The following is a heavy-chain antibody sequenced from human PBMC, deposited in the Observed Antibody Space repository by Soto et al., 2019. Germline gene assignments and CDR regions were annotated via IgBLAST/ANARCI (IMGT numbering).Heavy chain of an antibody. D-gene: IGHD1-26*01. V-gene: IGHV3-53*01. J-gene: IGHJ6*02. Sequence: LILSCAASGFTVSSNYMSWVRQAPGKGLEWVSVIYSGGSTYYADSVKGRFTISRDNSKNTLYLQMNSLRAEDTAVYYCARDSGNYGMDVWGQGTTVTVSS. CDR3: ARDSGNYGMDV. CDR1: GFTVSSNY. CDR2: IYSGGST.